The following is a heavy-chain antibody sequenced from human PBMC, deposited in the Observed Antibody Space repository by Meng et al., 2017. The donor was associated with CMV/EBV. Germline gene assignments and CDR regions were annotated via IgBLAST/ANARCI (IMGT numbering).Heavy chain of an antibody. CDR1: GFTFSSYW. CDR3: AKAESRYVDTAMDY. V-gene: IGHV3-23*01. Sequence: GGSLRLSCAASGFTFSSYWMSWVRQAPGKGLEWVSAISGSGGSTYYADSVKGRFTISRDNSKNTLYLQMNSLRAEDTAVYYCAKAESRYVDTAMDYWGQGTLVTVSS. D-gene: IGHD5-18*01. CDR2: ISGSGGST. J-gene: IGHJ4*02.